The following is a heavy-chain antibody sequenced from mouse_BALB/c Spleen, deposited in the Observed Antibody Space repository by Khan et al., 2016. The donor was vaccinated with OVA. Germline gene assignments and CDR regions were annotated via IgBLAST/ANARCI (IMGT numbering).Heavy chain of an antibody. V-gene: IGHV2-2*02. CDR3: ARSPYGNYGFAY. CDR1: GFSLTSYG. Sequence: VQLQESGPGLVQPSQSLSITCTVSGFSLTSYGVHWVRQSPGKGLEWLGVIWSGGSTAYNAAFISRLSIIKDNSKSQVFFKMNSLQANDTAIYYCARSPYGNYGFAYWGQGTLVTVSA. D-gene: IGHD2-1*01. CDR2: IWSGGST. J-gene: IGHJ3*01.